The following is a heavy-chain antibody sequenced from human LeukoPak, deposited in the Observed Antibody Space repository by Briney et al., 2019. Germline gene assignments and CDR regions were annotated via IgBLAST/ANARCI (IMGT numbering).Heavy chain of an antibody. D-gene: IGHD3-10*01. Sequence: WASVKVSCKASGGTFSSHTISWVRQAPGQGLEWMGVIIPIFGTANYAQKFQGRVTITADESTSTAYMELSSLRSEDTAVYYCAREYYYGSGSYYNSNWFDPWGQGTLVTVSS. J-gene: IGHJ5*02. CDR2: IIPIFGTA. CDR1: GGTFSSHT. CDR3: AREYYYGSGSYYNSNWFDP. V-gene: IGHV1-69*01.